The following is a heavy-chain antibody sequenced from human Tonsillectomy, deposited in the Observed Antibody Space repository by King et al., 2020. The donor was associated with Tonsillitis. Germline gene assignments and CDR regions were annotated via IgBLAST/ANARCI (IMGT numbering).Heavy chain of an antibody. V-gene: IGHV5-51*01. J-gene: IGHJ4*02. CDR1: GYSFTSYW. D-gene: IGHD1-26*01. Sequence: VQLVESGAEVKKTGESLKISCKGSGYSFTSYWIGWVLQMPGKGLEWMGSIYPCDSDTRNNPFFQGQVTISADKSISNAYLQWGSLKASDTAMYYCSRNLAGSSFDYWGQGTLVTVSS. CDR2: IYPCDSDT. CDR3: SRNLAGSSFDY.